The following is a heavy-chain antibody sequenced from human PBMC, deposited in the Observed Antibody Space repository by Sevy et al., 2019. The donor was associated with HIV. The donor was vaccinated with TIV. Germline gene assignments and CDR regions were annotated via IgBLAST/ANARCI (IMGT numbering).Heavy chain of an antibody. J-gene: IGHJ4*02. CDR2: INQGGNQK. Sequence: GGSLRLSCAASGFTFSSHGMHWVRQAPGKGLEWMANINQGGNQKHYMDSVKGRFTISRDNAENAVYLQMNSLRVEDTAVYYCARGPSGAAAGRFDSWGQGTLVTVSS. D-gene: IGHD6-13*01. CDR1: GFTFSSHG. CDR3: ARGPSGAAAGRFDS. V-gene: IGHV3-7*01.